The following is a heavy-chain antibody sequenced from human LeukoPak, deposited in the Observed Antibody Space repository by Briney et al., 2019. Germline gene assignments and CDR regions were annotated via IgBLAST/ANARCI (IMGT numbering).Heavy chain of an antibody. V-gene: IGHV4-31*03. CDR3: VTYYFDSSGPKKNY. CDR1: GDSINSGGYY. J-gene: IGHJ4*02. CDR2: IYYSGSA. D-gene: IGHD3-22*01. Sequence: SQTLSLTCSVSGDSINSGGYYWSWIRQHPGKGLEWIGDIYYSGSASYNPSLKSRVSISLDTSKNQFSLKLSSVTAADTAVYYCVTYYFDSSGPKKNYWGQGTLVTVSS.